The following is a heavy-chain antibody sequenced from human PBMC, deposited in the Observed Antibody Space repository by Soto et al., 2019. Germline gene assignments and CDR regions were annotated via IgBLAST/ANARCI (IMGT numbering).Heavy chain of an antibody. CDR1: GGSISSYY. D-gene: IGHD3-10*01. J-gene: IGHJ6*02. CDR3: ARQGFGPLHGLVDV. CDR2: VHHSWGS. Sequence: QVQLQESGPGLVKPSETLSLSCTVSGGSISSYYWSWFRQSPGKRMEWIGYVHHSWGSSYNPSLQSRVAISLDTSKSQFSLKVTSVTATDPAVYDCARQGFGPLHGLVDVWGQGTTVTVSS. V-gene: IGHV4-59*08.